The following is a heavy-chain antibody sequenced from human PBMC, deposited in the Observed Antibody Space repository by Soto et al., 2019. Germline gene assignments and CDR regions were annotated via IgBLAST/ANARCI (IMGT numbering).Heavy chain of an antibody. Sequence: EVQLLESGGGLVQPGGSLRLSCAASGFTFTSYAMSWVRQAPGKGLEWVSAVSGSGGSTYYADSVKGRFTISRDNSKNTLYLQMNSLRAEDTAVYYCAKDHEYSSSWSSSHIWFDPWGQGTLVTVSS. D-gene: IGHD6-13*01. J-gene: IGHJ5*02. CDR1: GFTFTSYA. CDR2: VSGSGGST. CDR3: AKDHEYSSSWSSSHIWFDP. V-gene: IGHV3-23*01.